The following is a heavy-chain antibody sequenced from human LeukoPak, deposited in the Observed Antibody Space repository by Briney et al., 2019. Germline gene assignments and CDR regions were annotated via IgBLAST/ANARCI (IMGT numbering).Heavy chain of an antibody. CDR2: ISGSGGST. CDR1: GFTFSSYA. V-gene: IGHV3-23*01. J-gene: IGHJ4*02. CDR3: AKDLRCSSTSCYRPIDY. D-gene: IGHD2-2*01. Sequence: GGPLRLSCAASGFTFSSYAMSWVRQAPGKGLEWVSAISGSGGSTYYADSVKGRFTISRDNSKNTLYLQMNSLRAEDTAVYCCAKDLRCSSTSCYRPIDYWGQGTLVTVSS.